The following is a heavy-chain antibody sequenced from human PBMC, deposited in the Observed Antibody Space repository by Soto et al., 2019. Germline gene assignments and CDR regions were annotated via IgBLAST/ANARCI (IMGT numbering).Heavy chain of an antibody. CDR3: APSRRSYGDAFDS. Sequence: QITLRESGPALVKPTQTLTLTCTFSGFSLTTSAVGVAWIRQPPGKALEWLALIYWNDDERYSPSLRSRLTITKDTSKNPVFLTRTNMDPVDTATYYWAPSRRSYGDAFDSWGRGTMVTVSS. CDR2: IYWNDDE. D-gene: IGHD4-17*01. CDR1: GFSLTTSAVG. V-gene: IGHV2-5*01. J-gene: IGHJ3*02.